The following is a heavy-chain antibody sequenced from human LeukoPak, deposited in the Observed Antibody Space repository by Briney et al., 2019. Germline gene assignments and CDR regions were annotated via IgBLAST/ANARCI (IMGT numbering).Heavy chain of an antibody. CDR2: FDPEDGET. CDR1: SYTFTSYG. V-gene: IGHV1-24*01. D-gene: IGHD3-10*01. J-gene: IGHJ5*02. Sequence: ASVKVSCKASSYTFTSYGISWVRQAPGKGLEWMGGFDPEDGETIYAQKFQGRVTMTEDTSTDTAYMELSSLRSEDTAVYYCATKIVNFYGSSNGWFDPWGQGTLVTVSS. CDR3: ATKIVNFYGSSNGWFDP.